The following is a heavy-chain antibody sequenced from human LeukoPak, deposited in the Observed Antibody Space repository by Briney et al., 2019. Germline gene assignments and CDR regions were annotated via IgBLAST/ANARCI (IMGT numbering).Heavy chain of an antibody. CDR1: GFTFSSYC. Sequence: GGSLRLSCAASGFTFSSYCMSWVRQAPGKGLVWVSRINSDGINTSYADSVKGRFTISRDNAKNTLNLQMNSLRAEDTAVYYCARDLGQYYDTSDNWFDPWGQGTLVTVSS. J-gene: IGHJ5*02. CDR3: ARDLGQYYDTSDNWFDP. CDR2: INSDGINT. D-gene: IGHD3-22*01. V-gene: IGHV3-74*01.